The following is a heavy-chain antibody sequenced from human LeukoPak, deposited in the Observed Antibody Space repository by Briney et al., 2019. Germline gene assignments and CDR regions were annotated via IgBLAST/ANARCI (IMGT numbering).Heavy chain of an antibody. Sequence: SVKVSCKASGGTFSSYAISWVRQAPGQGLEWMGRIIPILGIANYAQKFQGRVTITADKSTSTAYMELSSLRSEETAVYYCGRVGPGTTVVTYYFDYWGQGTLVTVSS. D-gene: IGHD4-23*01. CDR2: IIPILGIA. J-gene: IGHJ4*02. CDR1: GGTFSSYA. CDR3: GRVGPGTTVVTYYFDY. V-gene: IGHV1-69*04.